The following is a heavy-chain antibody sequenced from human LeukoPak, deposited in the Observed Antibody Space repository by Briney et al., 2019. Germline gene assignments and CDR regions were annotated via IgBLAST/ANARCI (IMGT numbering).Heavy chain of an antibody. Sequence: ASVKVSCKASGGTFSSYAISWVRQAPGQGLEWMGGIIPIFGTANYAQKFLGRVTITADESTSTAYMELSSLRSEDTAVYYCASKLRYFDWPGLGYWGQGTLVTVSS. D-gene: IGHD3-9*01. V-gene: IGHV1-69*13. J-gene: IGHJ4*02. CDR1: GGTFSSYA. CDR3: ASKLRYFDWPGLGY. CDR2: IIPIFGTA.